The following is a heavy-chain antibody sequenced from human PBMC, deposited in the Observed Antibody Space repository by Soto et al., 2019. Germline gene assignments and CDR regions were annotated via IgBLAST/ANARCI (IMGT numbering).Heavy chain of an antibody. J-gene: IGHJ4*02. V-gene: IGHV3-23*01. Sequence: GGSLRLSCAASGFTFSSYAMSWVRQAPGKGLEWVSTISGSGGSTYYADSVKGRFTISRDNSKNTLYLQVNSLRTEDIAIYYCARPTYYYDSSGPPAYWGQGTLVTVSS. CDR2: ISGSGGST. CDR1: GFTFSSYA. D-gene: IGHD3-22*01. CDR3: ARPTYYYDSSGPPAY.